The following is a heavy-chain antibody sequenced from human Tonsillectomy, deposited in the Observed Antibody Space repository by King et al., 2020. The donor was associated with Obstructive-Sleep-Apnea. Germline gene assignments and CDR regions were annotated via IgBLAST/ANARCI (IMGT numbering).Heavy chain of an antibody. J-gene: IGHJ4*02. Sequence: LVESGAEVKKPGSSVKVSCKASGGTFSSYAISWVRQAPGHGLEWMGGIITILGIANYAQKFQGRVTITADKSTRTAYMELSSLRSEDTAVYYCARDGEMAYTSDYWGQGTLVTVSS. D-gene: IGHD5-24*01. CDR3: ARDGEMAYTSDY. CDR2: IITILGIA. V-gene: IGHV1-69*10. CDR1: GGTFSSYA.